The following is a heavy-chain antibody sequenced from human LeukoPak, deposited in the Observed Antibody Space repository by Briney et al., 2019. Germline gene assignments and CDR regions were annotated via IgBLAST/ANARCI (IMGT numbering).Heavy chain of an antibody. CDR2: IYSGGST. CDR1: GFTVSSNY. J-gene: IGHJ6*02. CDR3: ARDSNLGYYYGMDV. Sequence: PGGSLRLSCAASGFTVSSNYMSWVRQAPGKGLEWVSVIYSGGSTYYADSVKGRFTISRHNSKNTLYLQMNSLRAEDRAVYYCARDSNLGYYYGMDVWGQGTTVTVSS. V-gene: IGHV3-53*04.